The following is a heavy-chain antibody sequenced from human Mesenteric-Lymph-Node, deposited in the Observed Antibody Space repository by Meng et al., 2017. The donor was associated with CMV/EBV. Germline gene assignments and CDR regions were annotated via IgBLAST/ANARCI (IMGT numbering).Heavy chain of an antibody. J-gene: IGHJ4*02. CDR1: GYTFTAFY. D-gene: IGHD5-18*01. CDR3: ARWERGYSYGY. CDR2: INPHNGNT. V-gene: IGHV1-18*01. Sequence: ASVKVSCKASGYTFTAFYMHWVRQAPGQGLEWVGWINPHNGNTKFAQKVQDRVTMTTDTSTKTAYMELRSLRSDDTAVYYCARWERGYSYGYWGQGTLVTVSS.